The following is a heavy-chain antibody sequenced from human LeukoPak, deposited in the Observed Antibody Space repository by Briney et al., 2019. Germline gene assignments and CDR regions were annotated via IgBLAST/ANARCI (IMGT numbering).Heavy chain of an antibody. V-gene: IGHV4-59*01. CDR1: GASISTYY. CDR2: IYYSGST. CDR3: SGRNYYDSSGYFSNMDV. J-gene: IGHJ6*03. D-gene: IGHD3-22*01. Sequence: PSETLSLTCTVSGASISTYYWSWIRQPPGKGLEWIGYIYYSGSTNYSPSLKSRVTISVDTSKNQFSLKLSSVTAADTAVYYCSGRNYYDSSGYFSNMDVWGKGTTVTVSS.